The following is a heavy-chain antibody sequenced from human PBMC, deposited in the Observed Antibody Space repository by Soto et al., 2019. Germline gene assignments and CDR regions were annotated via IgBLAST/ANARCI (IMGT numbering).Heavy chain of an antibody. V-gene: IGHV3-30*18. CDR3: AKDQSYGYLGPIDY. J-gene: IGHJ4*02. Sequence: GVSLRLSCAASGFTFSSYGMHWVRQAPGKGLEWVAVISYDGSNKYYADSVKGRFTISRDNSKDTLYLQMNSLRAEDTAVYYCAKDQSYGYLGPIDYWGQGTLVTVSS. D-gene: IGHD5-18*01. CDR1: GFTFSSYG. CDR2: ISYDGSNK.